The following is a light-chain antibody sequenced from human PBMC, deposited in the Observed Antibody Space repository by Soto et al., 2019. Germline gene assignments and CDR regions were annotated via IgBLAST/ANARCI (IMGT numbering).Light chain of an antibody. CDR3: QQRSSWPFT. Sequence: EIVLTQSPGTLSLSPGERATLSCRASQSVSSSYLAWYQQKPGQAPRLLIYGASNRATGIPARFSGSGSGTDFTLTISSLEPEDFAVYYCQQRSSWPFTFGPGTKVDI. CDR2: GAS. CDR1: QSVSSSY. J-gene: IGKJ3*01. V-gene: IGKV3D-20*02.